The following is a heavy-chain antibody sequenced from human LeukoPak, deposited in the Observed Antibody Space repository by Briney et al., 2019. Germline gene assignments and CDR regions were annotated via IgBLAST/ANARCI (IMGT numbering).Heavy chain of an antibody. V-gene: IGHV4-39*07. Sequence: SETLSLTCTVSGGSINNNIHYWGWIRQPPGKGLEWIGTIFYTGQTYYSPSLKSRVTISVDTSKNQFSLKLRSVTAADTAVYYCARDREQQLVRLYNAFDIWGQGTMVTVSS. CDR1: GGSINNNIHY. CDR2: IFYTGQT. J-gene: IGHJ3*02. D-gene: IGHD6-13*01. CDR3: ARDREQQLVRLYNAFDI.